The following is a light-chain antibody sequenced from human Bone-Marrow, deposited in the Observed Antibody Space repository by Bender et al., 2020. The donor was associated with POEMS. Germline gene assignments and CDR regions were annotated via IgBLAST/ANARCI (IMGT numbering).Light chain of an antibody. V-gene: IGLV3-21*02. Sequence: SYVLTQPPSASVAPGQTARITCEERIIGSKSVHWYQQKPGQAPVLVVHDDRDRPSGIPDRFSGSNSGNTATLTISRVEAGDEADYYCQVWDSTSDLVVFGGGTKLTVL. CDR2: DDR. CDR3: QVWDSTSDLVV. J-gene: IGLJ2*01. CDR1: IIGSKS.